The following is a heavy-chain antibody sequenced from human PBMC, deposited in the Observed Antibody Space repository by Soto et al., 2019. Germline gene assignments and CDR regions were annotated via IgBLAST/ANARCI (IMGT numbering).Heavy chain of an antibody. V-gene: IGHV1-18*01. CDR3: AGSRGFGFDF. CDR1: DYTFNSYG. D-gene: IGHD2-15*01. Sequence: QVQLVQSGDELKKPGASVKVSCKASDYTFNSYGISCVRKAPGQGLEWMGWLSGDNGDIKYAQKFQGRVTMTTDISTSTVYMELRSLSSDDTAVYFCAGSRGFGFDFWGQGPLVTVSS. CDR2: LSGDNGDI. J-gene: IGHJ4*02.